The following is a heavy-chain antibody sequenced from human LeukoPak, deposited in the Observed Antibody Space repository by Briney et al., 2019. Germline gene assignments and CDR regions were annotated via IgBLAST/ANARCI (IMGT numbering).Heavy chain of an antibody. J-gene: IGHJ3*02. CDR2: INHSGST. D-gene: IGHD1-14*01. CDR1: GGSFSGYY. V-gene: IGHV4-34*01. Sequence: PSGTLSLTCAVYGGSFSGYYWSWIRQPPGKGLEWIGEINHSGSTNYNPSLKSRVTISVDTSKNQSSLKLSSVTAADTAVYYCANIRKAYFDIWGQGTMVTVSS. CDR3: ANIRKAYFDI.